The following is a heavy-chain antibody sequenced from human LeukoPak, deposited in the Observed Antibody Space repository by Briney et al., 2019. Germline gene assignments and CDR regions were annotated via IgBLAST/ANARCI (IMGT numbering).Heavy chain of an antibody. CDR3: ARMQIGAVINYMDV. D-gene: IGHD3-3*01. CDR1: GFTFSTYG. CDR2: ISSSSSYI. V-gene: IGHV3-21*01. J-gene: IGHJ6*03. Sequence: GGSLRLSCAASGFTFSTYGMNWVRQALGKGLEWVSSISSSSSYIYYADPVKGRFTISRDNAKNSLYLQMDSLRAEDTAVYYCARMQIGAVINYMDVWGKGTTVTVSS.